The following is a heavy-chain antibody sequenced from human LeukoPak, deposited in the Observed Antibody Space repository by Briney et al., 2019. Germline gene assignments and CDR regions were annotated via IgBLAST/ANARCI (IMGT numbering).Heavy chain of an antibody. J-gene: IGHJ4*02. D-gene: IGHD1-26*01. CDR1: GGSFSGYY. V-gene: IGHV4-34*01. CDR2: INHSGST. Sequence: SETLSPTCAVYGGSFSGYYCSWIRQPPGKGLEWIGEINHSGSTNYNPSLKSRVTMSVDTSKNHFSLKLSSVTAADTAVYYCAREGSPLTSWGQGTLVTVSS. CDR3: AREGSPLTS.